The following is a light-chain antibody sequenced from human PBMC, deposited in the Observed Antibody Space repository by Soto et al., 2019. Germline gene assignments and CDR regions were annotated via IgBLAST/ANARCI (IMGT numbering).Light chain of an antibody. J-gene: IGLJ3*02. CDR1: SGSVSTNYY. CDR2: STN. Sequence: QTVVTQEPSFSVSPGGTVTLTCGLSSGSVSTNYYPSWYQQTPGQAPRTLIYSTNTRSSGVPDLFSGSILGNKAALTITGAQADDESDYYCVLYMGSGIWVFGGGTKLTFL. V-gene: IGLV8-61*01. CDR3: VLYMGSGIWV.